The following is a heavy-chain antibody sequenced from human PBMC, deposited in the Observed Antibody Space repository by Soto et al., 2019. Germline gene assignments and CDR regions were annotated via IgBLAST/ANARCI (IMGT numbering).Heavy chain of an antibody. CDR2: INPSGGST. CDR1: GYTFTSYY. D-gene: IGHD3-16*02. CDR3: ARDRPGDYDYVWGSYRSRYFDY. V-gene: IGHV1-46*01. Sequence: VASVKVSCKASGYTFTSYYMHWVRQAPGQGLEWMGIINPSGGSTSYAQKFQGRVTMTRDTSTSTVYMELSSLRSEDTAVYYCARDRPGDYDYVWGSYRSRYFDYWGQGTLVTVS. J-gene: IGHJ4*02.